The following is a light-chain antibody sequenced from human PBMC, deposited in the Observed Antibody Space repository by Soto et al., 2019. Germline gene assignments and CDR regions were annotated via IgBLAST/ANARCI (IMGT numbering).Light chain of an antibody. CDR3: SSYTSSSARV. J-gene: IGLJ3*02. Sequence: QSVLTQPASVSGSPGQSITISCTGTSSDIGDYNYVSWYQQHPGKAPKLMIYDVTNRPSGVPNRFSGSKSGNTASLTISGLQAEDEAEYYCSSYTSSSARVFGGGTKLTVL. CDR2: DVT. CDR1: SSDIGDYNY. V-gene: IGLV2-14*01.